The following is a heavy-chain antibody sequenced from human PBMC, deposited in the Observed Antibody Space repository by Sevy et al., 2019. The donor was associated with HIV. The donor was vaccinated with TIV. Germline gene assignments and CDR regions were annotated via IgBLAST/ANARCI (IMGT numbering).Heavy chain of an antibody. D-gene: IGHD3-10*01. CDR3: ARDRPYGSGSYYSSGYYYGMDV. CDR1: GFTFSSYW. V-gene: IGHV3-74*01. J-gene: IGHJ6*02. Sequence: GGSLRLSCAASGFTFSSYWMHWVRQAPGKGLVWVSRINSDGSSTSYADSVKGRLTISRDNAKNTLYLQMNSLRAEDTAVYYCARDRPYGSGSYYSSGYYYGMDVWGQGTTVTVSS. CDR2: INSDGSST.